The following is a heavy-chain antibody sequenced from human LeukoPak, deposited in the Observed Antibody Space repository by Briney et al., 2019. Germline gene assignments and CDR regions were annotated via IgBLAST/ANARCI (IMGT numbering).Heavy chain of an antibody. V-gene: IGHV3-64*01. CDR3: ARDTDYGSGSYSFDY. Sequence: GGSLRLSCAASGFTFSSYAMHWVRQAPGEGLEYVSAISSNGGSTYYANSVKGRFTISRENSRNTLYLQMGSLRAEDMAVYYCARDTDYGSGSYSFDYWGQGTLVTVSS. CDR1: GFTFSSYA. J-gene: IGHJ4*02. CDR2: ISSNGGST. D-gene: IGHD3-10*01.